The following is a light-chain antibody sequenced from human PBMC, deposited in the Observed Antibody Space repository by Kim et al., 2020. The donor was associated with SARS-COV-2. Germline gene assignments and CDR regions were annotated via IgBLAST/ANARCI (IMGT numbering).Light chain of an antibody. J-gene: IGLJ2*01. CDR2: EVN. CDR3: SSYAGSSNVV. Sequence: GQSVTTSSTGTSSDVGGYNYVSWYQQHPGKDPKLIIYEVNKRPSGVPDRFSGSKSGNTASLTVSGLQAEDEGDYYCSSYAGSSNVVFGGGTQLTVL. V-gene: IGLV2-8*01. CDR1: SSDVGGYNY.